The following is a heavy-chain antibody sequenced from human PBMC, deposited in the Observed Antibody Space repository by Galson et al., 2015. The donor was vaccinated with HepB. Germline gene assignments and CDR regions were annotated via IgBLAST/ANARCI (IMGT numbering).Heavy chain of an antibody. Sequence: SLRLSCAASGFTFSRYWMHWVRQAPGKGLVWVSRINSDGSSTSYADSVKGRFTISRDNAKNTLYLQMNSLRAEDTAVYYCARAKSSFYGMDVWGQGTTVTVSS. CDR1: GFTFSRYW. CDR2: INSDGSST. J-gene: IGHJ6*02. CDR3: ARAKSSFYGMDV. V-gene: IGHV3-74*01.